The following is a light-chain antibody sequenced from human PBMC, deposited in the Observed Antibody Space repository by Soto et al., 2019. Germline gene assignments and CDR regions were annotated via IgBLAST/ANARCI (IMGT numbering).Light chain of an antibody. J-gene: IGKJ1*01. Sequence: IQMTQSPSSLSASVGDRVTITCRASQGISNELGWYQQRPGKAPKVLIYGASTLKSGVTSRFSGSASGTDFTLTISSLQPEDFATYYCLQDYTYPCTFGQGTKVEMK. CDR3: LQDYTYPCT. CDR2: GAS. V-gene: IGKV1-6*01. CDR1: QGISNE.